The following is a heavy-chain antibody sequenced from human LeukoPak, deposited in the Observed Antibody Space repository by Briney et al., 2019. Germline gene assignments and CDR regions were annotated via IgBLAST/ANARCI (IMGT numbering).Heavy chain of an antibody. J-gene: IGHJ4*02. CDR2: INPNSGGT. Sequence: ASVKVSCKASGYTFNNYGISWVRQAPGQGLEWMGWINPNSGGTNYAQKFQGWVTMTRDTSISTAYMELSRLRSDDTAVYYCGRFLPKPPNLTYWARGPLVTV. V-gene: IGHV1-2*04. CDR1: GYTFNNYG. CDR3: GRFLPKPPNLTY. D-gene: IGHD3-9*01.